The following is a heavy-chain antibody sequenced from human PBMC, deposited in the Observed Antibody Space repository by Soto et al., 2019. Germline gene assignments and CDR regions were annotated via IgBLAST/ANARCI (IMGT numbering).Heavy chain of an antibody. Sequence: GGSLRLSCAASGFTFSSYGMHWVRQAPGKGLEWVAVISYDGSNKYYADSVKGRFTISRDNSKNTLYLQMNSLRAEDTAVYYCAKSFVVVTAAPFDYWGQGTLVTVSS. CDR1: GFTFSSYG. CDR3: AKSFVVVTAAPFDY. D-gene: IGHD2-21*02. V-gene: IGHV3-30*18. J-gene: IGHJ4*02. CDR2: ISYDGSNK.